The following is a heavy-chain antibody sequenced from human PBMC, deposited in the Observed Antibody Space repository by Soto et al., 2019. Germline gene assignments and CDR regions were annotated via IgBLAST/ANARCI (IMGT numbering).Heavy chain of an antibody. CDR3: ARDYYRFNSGYGFSMDV. CDR1: GFTFSSYA. Sequence: LRLSCAASGFTFSSYAMHWVRQAPGKGLEWVAVISYDGSNKYYADSVKGRFTISRDNSKNTLYLQMNSLRAEDTAVYYCARDYYRFNSGYGFSMDVWGQGTTVTVS. D-gene: IGHD5-12*01. J-gene: IGHJ6*02. V-gene: IGHV3-30-3*01. CDR2: ISYDGSNK.